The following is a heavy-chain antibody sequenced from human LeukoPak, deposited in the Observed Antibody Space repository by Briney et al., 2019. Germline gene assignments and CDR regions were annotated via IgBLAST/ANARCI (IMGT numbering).Heavy chain of an antibody. V-gene: IGHV1-69*04. CDR2: IIPIFGIA. D-gene: IGHD2-2*01. CDR1: GGTFSSHA. J-gene: IGHJ6*02. Sequence: GASVKVSCKASGGTFSSHAISWVRQAPGQGLEWMGRIIPIFGIANYAQKFQGRVTITADKSTSTAYMELSSLRSEDTAVYYCARDIVVVPAAIQKYYYGMDVWGQGTTVTVSS. CDR3: ARDIVVVPAAIQKYYYGMDV.